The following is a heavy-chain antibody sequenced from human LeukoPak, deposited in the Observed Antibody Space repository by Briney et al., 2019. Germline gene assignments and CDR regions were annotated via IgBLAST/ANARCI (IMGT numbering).Heavy chain of an antibody. CDR1: GGSVSSGDYY. J-gene: IGHJ4*02. V-gene: IGHV4-30-4*01. CDR3: ASIAVVAAAIDY. D-gene: IGHD2-2*01. Sequence: SETLSLTCTVSGGSVSSGDYYWGWIRQPPGPGLEWIGYIYDSGTTSYNPSLKSRVTISVDTSKNQFSLRLSSVTAADTAVYYCASIAVVAAAIDYWGQGTLVTVSS. CDR2: IYDSGTT.